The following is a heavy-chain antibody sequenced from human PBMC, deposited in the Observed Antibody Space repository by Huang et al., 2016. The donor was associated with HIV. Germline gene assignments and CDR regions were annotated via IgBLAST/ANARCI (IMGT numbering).Heavy chain of an antibody. J-gene: IGHJ1*01. D-gene: IGHD3-3*02. V-gene: IGHV3-23*01. CDR3: AKPPSISSKYFQH. CDR2: ISGSGGST. Sequence: EVQLLESGGGLVQPGGSLRLSCAASGFTFSSYAMSWVRQVPGKGREWVSGISGSGGSTYYADSVKGRFTISRDNSKNTLYLQMNSLRAEDTAVYYCAKPPSISSKYFQHWGQGTLVTVSS. CDR1: GFTFSSYA.